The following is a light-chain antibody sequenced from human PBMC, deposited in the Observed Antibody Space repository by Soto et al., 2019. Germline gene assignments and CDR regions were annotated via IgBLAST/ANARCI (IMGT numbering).Light chain of an antibody. CDR1: QGISSY. V-gene: IGKV1-8*01. Sequence: AIRMTQSPSSFSASTGDRVTITCRASQGISSYLNWYQQKPGKAPKLLIYAASSLQSGVPSRFSGSGSGTEFTLTISSLQPDDFATYYCQQYNTYSTFGQGTRLEIK. CDR3: QQYNTYST. J-gene: IGKJ5*01. CDR2: AAS.